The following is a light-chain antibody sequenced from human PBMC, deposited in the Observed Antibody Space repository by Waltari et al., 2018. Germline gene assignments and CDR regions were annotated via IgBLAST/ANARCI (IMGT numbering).Light chain of an antibody. J-gene: IGKJ1*01. CDR1: QSITNW. CDR3: QQYHSSPPT. CDR2: DAS. V-gene: IGKV1-5*02. Sequence: DIQMTQSPSTLSASAGDRVTILCRARQSITNWLAWYQQKPGKAPKFLISDASSLASGVPSRFSGSGSGTEFTLTITSLQPDDFATYYCQQYHSSPPTFGQGTKVEIK.